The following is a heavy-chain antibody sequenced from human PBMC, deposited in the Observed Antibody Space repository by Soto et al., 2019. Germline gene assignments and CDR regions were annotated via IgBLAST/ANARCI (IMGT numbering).Heavy chain of an antibody. CDR1: GGTFSSYA. CDR2: IIPIFGTA. V-gene: IGHV1-69*01. J-gene: IGHJ6*02. D-gene: IGHD2-2*01. Sequence: QVQLVQSGAEVKKPGSSVKVSCKASGGTFSSYAISWVRQAPGQGLEWMGGIIPIFGTANYAQKFQGRVTITADESTSKAYMELSSLRSEDTAVYYCARDTPTDIVVVPAATVGEYYGMDVWGQGTTVTVSS. CDR3: ARDTPTDIVVVPAATVGEYYGMDV.